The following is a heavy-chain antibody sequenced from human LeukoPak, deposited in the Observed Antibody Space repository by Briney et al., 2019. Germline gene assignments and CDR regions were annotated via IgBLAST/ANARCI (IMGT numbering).Heavy chain of an antibody. J-gene: IGHJ4*02. CDR1: GFTFSSYA. V-gene: IGHV3-30-3*01. CDR3: ARAREMATYLDY. CDR2: ISYDGSNK. Sequence: GGSLRLSCAASGFTFSSYAMHRVRQAPGKGLEWVAVISYDGSNKYYADSVKGRFTISRDNSKNTLYLQMNSLRAEDTAVYYCARAREMATYLDYWGQGTLVTVSS. D-gene: IGHD5-24*01.